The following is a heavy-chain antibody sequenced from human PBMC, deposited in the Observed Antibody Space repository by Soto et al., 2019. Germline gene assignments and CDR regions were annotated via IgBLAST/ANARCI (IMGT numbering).Heavy chain of an antibody. V-gene: IGHV3-11*06. CDR1: GFTFNDHY. CDR2: ISSDSFYT. D-gene: IGHD3-10*01. Sequence: QVQLVESGGGLVKPGGSLRLSCAASGFTFNDHYMTWIRQAPGKGLEWVSFISSDSFYTNSADSVKGRFTISRDNAKNLLYLQMSSLRVEDTAVYYCARDSTGSGLDYGMDVWGQGTTVAVSS. J-gene: IGHJ6*02. CDR3: ARDSTGSGLDYGMDV.